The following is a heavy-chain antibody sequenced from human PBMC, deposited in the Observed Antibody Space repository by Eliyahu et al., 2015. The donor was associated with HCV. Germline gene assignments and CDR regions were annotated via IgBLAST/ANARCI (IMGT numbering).Heavy chain of an antibody. Sequence: QITLKESGPTLVKPTQSLTLTCSFSGFSLSTPGVGVGWMRQPPGQALEWLGLXYWNDVKRYSPSLRSRLTVTKDTSKNQVVLTMSNVDPVDTATYFCVRSFYFDSSGYFLDYWGQGTLVTVSS. J-gene: IGHJ4*02. CDR2: XYWNDVK. CDR1: GFSLSTPGVG. D-gene: IGHD3-22*01. CDR3: VRSFYFDSSGYFLDY. V-gene: IGHV2-5*01.